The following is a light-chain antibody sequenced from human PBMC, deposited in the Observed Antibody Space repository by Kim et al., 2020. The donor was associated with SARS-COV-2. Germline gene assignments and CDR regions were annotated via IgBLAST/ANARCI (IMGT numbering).Light chain of an antibody. J-gene: IGLJ2*01. Sequence: SSELTQDPAVSVALGQTVRITCQGDSLRSYYATWYQQKPGQAPILVIYGKNNRPSGIPDRFSGSSSGNTASLTITGTQAGDEADYYCHSRDSNANVVFGG. CDR3: HSRDSNANVV. V-gene: IGLV3-19*01. CDR1: SLRSYY. CDR2: GKN.